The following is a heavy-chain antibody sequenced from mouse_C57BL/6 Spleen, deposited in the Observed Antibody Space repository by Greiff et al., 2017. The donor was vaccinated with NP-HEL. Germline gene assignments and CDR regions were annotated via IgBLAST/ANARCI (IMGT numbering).Heavy chain of an antibody. V-gene: IGHV1-50*01. J-gene: IGHJ4*01. CDR3: ARGRLGNAMDY. Sequence: QQSGQGLEWIGEIDPSDSYTNYNQKFKGKATLTVDTSSSTAYMQLSSLTSEDSAVYYCARGRLGNAMDYWGQGTSVTVSS. CDR2: IDPSDSYT. D-gene: IGHD3-2*02.